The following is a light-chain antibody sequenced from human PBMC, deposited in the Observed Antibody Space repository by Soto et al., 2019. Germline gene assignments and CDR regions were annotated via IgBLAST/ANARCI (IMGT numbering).Light chain of an antibody. CDR1: QGIGDT. CDR2: DTS. J-gene: IGKJ4*01. CDR3: QRYNNWPLT. Sequence: EVVMRQSPATLSVSPLEVATLXVRASQGIGDTLAWYQHKPGQTPRLLIYDTSTRATGVPARFSGSRSGTEFTLTINSLQSEDFAVYYCQRYNNWPLTFGGGTKVDIK. V-gene: IGKV3-15*01.